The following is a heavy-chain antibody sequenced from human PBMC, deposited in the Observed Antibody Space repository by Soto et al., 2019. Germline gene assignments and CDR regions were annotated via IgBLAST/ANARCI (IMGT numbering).Heavy chain of an antibody. Sequence: QLQLQESGPGLVKPSETLSLTCTVSGGSISSNSYYWAWIRQPPGKGLEWIGSIYYSGSTYYNPSLKSRVTMSVDPSKNLFSLKLSSVTAADTAVYYCARTTVTTYGYYYYYMDVWGKGTTVTVSS. D-gene: IGHD4-17*01. CDR1: GGSISSNSYY. J-gene: IGHJ6*03. CDR3: ARTTVTTYGYYYYYMDV. CDR2: IYYSGST. V-gene: IGHV4-39*01.